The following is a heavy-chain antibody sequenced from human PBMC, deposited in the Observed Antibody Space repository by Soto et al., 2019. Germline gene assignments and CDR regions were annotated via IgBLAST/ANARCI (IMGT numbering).Heavy chain of an antibody. J-gene: IGHJ4*02. Sequence: GGSLRLSCAASGFTFSSYSMNWVRQAPGKGLEWVSYISSSSSTIYYADSVKGRFTISRDNAKNSLYLQMNSLRAEDTAVYYCARDTSAYGDYDPNYFDYWGQGTLFTVSS. CDR2: ISSSSSTI. V-gene: IGHV3-48*01. D-gene: IGHD4-17*01. CDR1: GFTFSSYS. CDR3: ARDTSAYGDYDPNYFDY.